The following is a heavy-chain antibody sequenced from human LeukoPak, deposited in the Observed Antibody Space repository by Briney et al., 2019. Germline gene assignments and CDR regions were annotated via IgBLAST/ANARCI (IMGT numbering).Heavy chain of an antibody. CDR3: AKGHYGDPHGY. CDR1: GFTFSSYG. J-gene: IGHJ4*02. Sequence: GGSLRLSCAASGFTFSSYGMSWVRQAPGKGLEWVSAISGSGGSTYYADSVKGRFTISRDNSKNTLYLQMNSLRAEDTAVYYCAKGHYGDPHGYWGQGTLVTASS. V-gene: IGHV3-23*01. D-gene: IGHD4-17*01. CDR2: ISGSGGST.